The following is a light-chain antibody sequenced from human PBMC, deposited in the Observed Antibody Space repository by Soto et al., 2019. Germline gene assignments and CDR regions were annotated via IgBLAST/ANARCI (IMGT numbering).Light chain of an antibody. CDR2: DAS. V-gene: IGKV1-5*01. CDR3: QQYKSYSRM. CDR1: QSISSW. J-gene: IGKJ1*01. Sequence: DIQMTQSPSTLSASVGDRVTITCRASQSISSWLAWYQQKPGKAPKLLIYDASTLESGVPSRFTGRGSGTEFTLTISSLQPEDFATYYCQQYKSYSRMFGQGTKVAIK.